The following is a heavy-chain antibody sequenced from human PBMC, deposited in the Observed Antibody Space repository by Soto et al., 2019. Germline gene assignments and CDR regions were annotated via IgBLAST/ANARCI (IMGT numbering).Heavy chain of an antibody. Sequence: GGSLRLSCAASGFTFSSYWMSWVRQAPGKGLEWVANIKQDGSEKYYVDSVKGRFTISRDNAKNSLYLQMNSLRAEDTAIYYCARVDYSDRGYFDYWGQGAMVSVSS. CDR1: GFTFSSYW. CDR3: ARVDYSDRGYFDY. J-gene: IGHJ4*02. CDR2: IKQDGSEK. D-gene: IGHD3-22*01. V-gene: IGHV3-7*01.